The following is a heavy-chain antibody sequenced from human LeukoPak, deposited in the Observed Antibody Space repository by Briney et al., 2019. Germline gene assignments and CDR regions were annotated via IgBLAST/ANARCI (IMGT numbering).Heavy chain of an antibody. CDR1: GFTFSSYS. J-gene: IGHJ4*02. CDR3: ARDSNDYVWGSYRLYFDY. D-gene: IGHD3-16*02. V-gene: IGHV3-48*01. CDR2: ISSSSSTI. Sequence: GGSLRLSCAASGFTFSSYSMNWVRQAPGKGLEWVSYISSSSSTIYYAASVKGRFTISRDNAKNSLYLQMNSLRAEDTAVYYCARDSNDYVWGSYRLYFDYWGQGTLVTVSS.